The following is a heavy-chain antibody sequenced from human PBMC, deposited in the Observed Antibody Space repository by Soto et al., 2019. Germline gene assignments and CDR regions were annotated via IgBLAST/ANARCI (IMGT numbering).Heavy chain of an antibody. CDR3: AGTPSPTYDFWSGYRGDGMDV. CDR1: GGPFSGYY. V-gene: IGHV4-34*01. J-gene: IGHJ6*02. D-gene: IGHD3-3*01. Sequence: SETLSLTCAVYGGPFSGYYWSWIRQPPGKGLEWIGEINHSGSTNHNPSLKSRVTISVDTSKNQFSLKLSSVTAADTAVYYCAGTPSPTYDFWSGYRGDGMDVWGQGTTVTVSS. CDR2: INHSGST.